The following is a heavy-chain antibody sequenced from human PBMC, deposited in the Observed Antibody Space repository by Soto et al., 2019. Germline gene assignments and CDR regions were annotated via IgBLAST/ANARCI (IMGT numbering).Heavy chain of an antibody. Sequence: GGSLRLSCAASGFTFSSYAMSWVRQAPGKGLEWVSAISGSGGSTYYADSVKGRFTISRDNSKNTLYLQMNSLRAEDTAVYYCAKDLSEYSSSWYLSDPWGQGTLVTVSS. CDR3: AKDLSEYSSSWYLSDP. V-gene: IGHV3-23*01. D-gene: IGHD6-13*01. CDR1: GFTFSSYA. J-gene: IGHJ5*02. CDR2: ISGSGGST.